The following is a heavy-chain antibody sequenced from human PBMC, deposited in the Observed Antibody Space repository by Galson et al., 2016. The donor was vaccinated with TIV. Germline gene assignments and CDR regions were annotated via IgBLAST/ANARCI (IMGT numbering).Heavy chain of an antibody. D-gene: IGHD1-26*01. CDR2: IQLDGRDK. CDR1: GFTFSDYG. Sequence: SLRLSCAASGFTFSDYGMHWVRQAPGKGLEWVAFIQLDGRDKYYADSVKGRFSISRDNSKNMLYLQMNSLTIEDTADYYCATSTVGENIYYYGMDVWGHGTTVTVSS. CDR3: ATSTVGENIYYYGMDV. V-gene: IGHV3-30*02. J-gene: IGHJ6*02.